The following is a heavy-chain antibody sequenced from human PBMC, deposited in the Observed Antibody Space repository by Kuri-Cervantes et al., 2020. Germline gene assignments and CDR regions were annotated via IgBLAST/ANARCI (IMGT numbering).Heavy chain of an antibody. Sequence: GESLKISCAASGFTLSSYAMHWVRQAPGKGLEWVAVISYDGSNKYYADSVKGRFTISRDNSKNTLYLQMNSLRAEDTAVYYCARVLGGIDYWGQGTLVTVSS. V-gene: IGHV3-30-3*01. CDR2: ISYDGSNK. CDR3: ARVLGGIDY. D-gene: IGHD3-16*01. CDR1: GFTLSSYA. J-gene: IGHJ4*02.